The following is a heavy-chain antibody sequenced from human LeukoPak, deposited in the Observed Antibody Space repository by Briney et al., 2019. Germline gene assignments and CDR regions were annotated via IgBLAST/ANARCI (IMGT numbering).Heavy chain of an antibody. CDR1: GFTFSSYG. D-gene: IGHD3-9*01. CDR3: ARDGGSSRLRYFDWFAWYNWFDP. J-gene: IGHJ5*02. V-gene: IGHV3-33*01. CDR2: IWYDGSNK. Sequence: GRSLRLSCAASGFTFSSYGMHWVRQAPGKGLEWVAVIWYDGSNKYYADSVKGRFTISRDNSKNTLYLHMNSLRAEDTAVYYCARDGGSSRLRYFDWFAWYNWFDPWGQGTLVTVSS.